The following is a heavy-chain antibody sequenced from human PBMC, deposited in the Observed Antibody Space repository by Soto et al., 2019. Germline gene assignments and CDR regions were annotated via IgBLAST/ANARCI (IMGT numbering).Heavy chain of an antibody. D-gene: IGHD3-10*01. CDR1: GYTFTGYY. V-gene: IGHV1-2*04. J-gene: IGHJ6*02. Sequence: ASVKVSCKASGYTFTGYYMHWVRQAPGQGLEWMGWINPNSGGTNYAQKFQGWVTMTRDTSISTAYMELSRLRSDDTAVYYCARAGGSGRLQPWEEYYYGMDVWGQGTTVTVSS. CDR2: INPNSGGT. CDR3: ARAGGSGRLQPWEEYYYGMDV.